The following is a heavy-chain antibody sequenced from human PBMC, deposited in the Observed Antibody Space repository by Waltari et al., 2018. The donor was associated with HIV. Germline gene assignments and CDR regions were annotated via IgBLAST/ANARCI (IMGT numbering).Heavy chain of an antibody. D-gene: IGHD3-10*02. CDR2: ISSGTSYI. V-gene: IGHV3-21*02. CDR3: ARQQLGSGALDL. J-gene: IGHJ4*02. Sequence: EVQLVESGGGLVKPGGSLRLSCTASGLTFSHNPMNWVRQAPGKGLEWVSSISSGTSYIYYADSVTGRFTVSRDNAKNSLFLQMNSLRADDTAVYYCARQQLGSGALDLWGQGTLVTVSS. CDR1: GLTFSHNP.